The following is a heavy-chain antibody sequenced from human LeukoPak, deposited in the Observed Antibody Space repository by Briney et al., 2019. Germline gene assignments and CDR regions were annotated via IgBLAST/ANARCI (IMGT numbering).Heavy chain of an antibody. CDR3: ARLYYYGSGSYLSGFDI. V-gene: IGHV4-39*01. J-gene: IGHJ3*02. CDR1: GDSISSSSYY. D-gene: IGHD3-10*01. CDR2: VHHSGST. Sequence: SETLSLTCTVSGDSISSSSYYWGWIRQPPGKGLEWIGSVHHSGSTYYTPSLKSRATISVDTSKNQFSLKLSSVTAADTAVYQCARLYYYGSGSYLSGFDIWGQGTVVTVSS.